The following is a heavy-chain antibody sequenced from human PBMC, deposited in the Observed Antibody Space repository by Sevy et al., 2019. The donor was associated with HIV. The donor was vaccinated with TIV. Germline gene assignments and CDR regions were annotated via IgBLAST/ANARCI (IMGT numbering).Heavy chain of an antibody. CDR1: GGSISSGDYY. D-gene: IGHD3-10*01. J-gene: IGHJ6*02. CDR3: ARAGIDMVRGVMTAELYGMDV. Sequence: SETLSLTCTVSGGSISSGDYYWSWIRQPPGKGLEWIGYIYYSGSTYYNPSLKSRVTISEDTSKNQFSLKLSSVTAADTAVYYCARAGIDMVRGVMTAELYGMDVWGQGTTVTVSS. V-gene: IGHV4-30-4*01. CDR2: IYYSGST.